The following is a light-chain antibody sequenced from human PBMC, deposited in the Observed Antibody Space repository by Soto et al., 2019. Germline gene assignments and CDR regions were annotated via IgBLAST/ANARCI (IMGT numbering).Light chain of an antibody. CDR1: QFVSSN. Sequence: EIVMKKSLATLSVSTGEGVALSCRASQFVSSNLAWYQQKPGQAPRLLIYSASTRATGIPARFSGSGSGTEFTLTISSLQSEDFTVYYCQHYTIWPRTSAQGAKVDIK. V-gene: IGKV3-15*01. J-gene: IGKJ1*01. CDR2: SAS. CDR3: QHYTIWPRT.